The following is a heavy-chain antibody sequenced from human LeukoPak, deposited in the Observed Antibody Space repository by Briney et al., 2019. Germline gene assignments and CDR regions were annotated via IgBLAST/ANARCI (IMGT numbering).Heavy chain of an antibody. CDR2: INTDGSST. D-gene: IGHD2-8*01. J-gene: IGHJ4*02. Sequence: GGSLRLSCAASGFTFSSYWMHWVRQAPGKGLVWVSRINTDGSSTSYADSVKGRFTISRDNAKNTLYLQMNSLRAEDTAVYYCARDSAVSVLCYDYWGQGTLVTVSS. CDR1: GFTFSSYW. CDR3: ARDSAVSVLCYDY. V-gene: IGHV3-74*01.